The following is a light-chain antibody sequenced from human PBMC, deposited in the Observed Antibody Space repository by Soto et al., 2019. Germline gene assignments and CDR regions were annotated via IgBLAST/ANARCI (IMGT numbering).Light chain of an antibody. Sequence: EIVVTQSPATLSVSPGERATLSCRASQSVNTNFAWYQQKPGQAPRLLIYGASTRATGIPAGFSGSGSGTEFTLTISSLQSEDFAVYYCQQYNNWPPITFGQGTRLEIK. V-gene: IGKV3-15*01. CDR1: QSVNTN. CDR2: GAS. CDR3: QQYNNWPPIT. J-gene: IGKJ5*01.